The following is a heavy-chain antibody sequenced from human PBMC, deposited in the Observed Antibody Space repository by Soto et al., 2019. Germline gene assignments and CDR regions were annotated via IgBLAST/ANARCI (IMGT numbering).Heavy chain of an antibody. CDR2: INAGNRNT. J-gene: IGHJ3*02. Sequence: ASVKVSCKASGYTFTSYAMHWVRQAPRQRLEGMGWINAGNRNTKYSQKFQGRVTITRDTSASTAYMELSSLRSEDTAVYYCARASSKLADDDFDIWGQGTMVTVSS. CDR1: GYTFTSYA. V-gene: IGHV1-3*01. CDR3: ARASSKLADDDFDI. D-gene: IGHD3-3*02.